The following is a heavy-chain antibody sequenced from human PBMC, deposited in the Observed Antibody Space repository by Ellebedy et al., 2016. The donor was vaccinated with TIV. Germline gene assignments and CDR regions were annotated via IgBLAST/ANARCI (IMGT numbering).Heavy chain of an antibody. CDR2: TKKDGSEK. CDR1: GFTFSNYW. V-gene: IGHV3-7*01. Sequence: GESLKISCEASGFTFSNYWMSWVRQAPGKGLEWVATTKKDGSEKYYVDSVMGRFSISRDNTKNSLYLQMNSLTDEDTAVYYCARDQWLGRAYYFDSWGQGTLVTVSS. D-gene: IGHD6-19*01. J-gene: IGHJ4*02. CDR3: ARDQWLGRAYYFDS.